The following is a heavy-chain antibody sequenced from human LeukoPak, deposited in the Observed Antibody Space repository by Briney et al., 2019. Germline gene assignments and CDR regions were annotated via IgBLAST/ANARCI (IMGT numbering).Heavy chain of an antibody. CDR3: ARTQGWGTVRTGYYYGMDV. CDR2: IYYSGST. CDR1: GGSMSTFY. J-gene: IGHJ6*02. D-gene: IGHD4-11*01. Sequence: SETLSLTCTVSGGSMSTFYWSWIRQPPGKGLEWIGYIYYSGSTNYNPSFKSRVTISVDTSRNQFSLNLRFVTAADTAVYFCARTQGWGTVRTGYYYGMDVWGQGTTVTVSS. V-gene: IGHV4-59*08.